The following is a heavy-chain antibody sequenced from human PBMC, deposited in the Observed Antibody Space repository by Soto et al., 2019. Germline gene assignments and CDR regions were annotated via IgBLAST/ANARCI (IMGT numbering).Heavy chain of an antibody. J-gene: IGHJ6*02. V-gene: IGHV2-26*01. D-gene: IGHD6-19*01. CDR1: GVSLSTARMG. CDR3: SGRKEEDSSCWYPPYGMDV. CDR2: IFSNDEK. Sequence: QVTVKESVPGLVKPPETLTLTCTVSGVSLSTARMGVSCIRQPPGKALEWLAHIFSNDEKSYSTSLKSRLTISNDTSKSQVVLTMTNMDPVDTAKYYCSGRKEEDSSCWYPPYGMDVWGQGTTVTVSS.